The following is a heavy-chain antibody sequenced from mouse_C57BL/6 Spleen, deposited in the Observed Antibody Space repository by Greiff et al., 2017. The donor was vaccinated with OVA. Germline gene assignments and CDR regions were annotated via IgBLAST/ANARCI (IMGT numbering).Heavy chain of an antibody. CDR1: GYTFTDYY. J-gene: IGHJ1*03. Sequence: VQLKQSGPVLVKPGASVKMSCKASGYTFTDYYMNWVKQSHGKSLEWIGVINPYNGGTSYNQKFKGKATLTVDKSSSTAYMGLNSLTSEDSAVYYCARGDSGNYSWYFDVWGTGTTVTVSS. CDR3: ARGDSGNYSWYFDV. CDR2: INPYNGGT. V-gene: IGHV1-19*01. D-gene: IGHD2-1*01.